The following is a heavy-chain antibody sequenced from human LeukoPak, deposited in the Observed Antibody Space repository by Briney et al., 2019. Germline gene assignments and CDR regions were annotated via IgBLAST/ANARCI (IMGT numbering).Heavy chain of an antibody. CDR3: ARDLSDYGDSSPGGSRDY. V-gene: IGHV3-21*01. CDR2: ISSSSSYI. D-gene: IGHD4-17*01. J-gene: IGHJ4*02. CDR1: GFTFSSYS. Sequence: GGSLRLSCAASGFTFSSYSMNWVRQAPGKGLEWVSSISSSSSYIYYADSVKGRFTISRDNAKNSLYLQMNSLRAEDTAVYYCARDLSDYGDSSPGGSRDYWGQGTLVTVSS.